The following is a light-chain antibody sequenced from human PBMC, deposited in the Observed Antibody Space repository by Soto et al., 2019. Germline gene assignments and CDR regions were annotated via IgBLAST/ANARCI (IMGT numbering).Light chain of an antibody. J-gene: IGKJ5*01. CDR3: QQYGSSIT. V-gene: IGKV3-20*01. CDR2: GAS. Sequence: GDRASLSCRASQSVSSNYLAWYQQKPGQAPRLLIYGASTRATGIPDRFSGSGSGTDFTLTISRLEPEDFAVYYCQQYGSSITLGQGTRLEIK. CDR1: QSVSSNY.